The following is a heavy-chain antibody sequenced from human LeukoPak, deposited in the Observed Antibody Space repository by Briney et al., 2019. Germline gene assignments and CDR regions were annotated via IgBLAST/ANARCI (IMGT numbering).Heavy chain of an antibody. CDR3: ASSTYYYDSS. CDR1: GGSISTSIYY. Sequence: PSETLSLTCTVSGGSISTSIYYWGWIRQPPGKGLEWIGSIYYSGSTYYNPSLKSRVTISIDTSKNQFSLKLTSVTAADTAVYYCASSTYYYDSSWGQGTLVTVSS. D-gene: IGHD3-22*01. J-gene: IGHJ4*02. V-gene: IGHV4-39*07. CDR2: IYYSGST.